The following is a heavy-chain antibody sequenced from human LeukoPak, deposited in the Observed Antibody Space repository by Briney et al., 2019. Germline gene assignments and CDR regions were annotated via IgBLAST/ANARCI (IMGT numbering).Heavy chain of an antibody. V-gene: IGHV3-30-3*01. D-gene: IGHD3-9*01. CDR3: AKGRRFDILLAFDI. CDR1: GFTFSSYA. J-gene: IGHJ3*02. Sequence: GGSLRLSCAASGFTFSSYAMHWVRQAPGKGLEWVAVISYDGSNKYYADSVKGRFTISRDNSKNTLYLQMNSLRAEDTAVYYCAKGRRFDILLAFDIWGQGTMVTVSS. CDR2: ISYDGSNK.